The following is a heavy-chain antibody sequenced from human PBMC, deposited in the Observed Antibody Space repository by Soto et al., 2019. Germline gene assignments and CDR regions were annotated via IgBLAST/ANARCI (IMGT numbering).Heavy chain of an antibody. CDR2: IIPIFGTA. J-gene: IGHJ4*02. Sequence: QVQLVQSGAEVKKPGSSVKVSCKASGGTFSSYAISWVRQAPGQGLEWMGGIIPIFGTANYAQKFQGRVTITADESTSTAYIELSSLRSEDTAAYYRARGGRDGYRLYYFDYWGQGTLVTVSS. CDR3: ARGGRDGYRLYYFDY. V-gene: IGHV1-69*01. CDR1: GGTFSSYA. D-gene: IGHD1-26*01.